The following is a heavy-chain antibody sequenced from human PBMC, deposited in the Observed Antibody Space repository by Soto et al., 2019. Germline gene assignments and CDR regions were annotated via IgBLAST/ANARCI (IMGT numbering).Heavy chain of an antibody. CDR2: IYYSGST. Sequence: PSETLSLTCTVSGGSIGSSNYYWGWIRQPPGKGLEWIGSIYYSGSTYYNPSLKSRVTISVDTSKNQFSLKLSSVTAADTAVYYCATQEVGGSYVYTFDPWGQGTLVTVSP. V-gene: IGHV4-39*01. CDR3: ATQEVGGSYVYTFDP. J-gene: IGHJ5*02. D-gene: IGHD1-26*01. CDR1: GGSIGSSNYY.